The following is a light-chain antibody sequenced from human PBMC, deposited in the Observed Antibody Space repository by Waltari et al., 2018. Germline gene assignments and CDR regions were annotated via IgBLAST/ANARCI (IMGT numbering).Light chain of an antibody. CDR3: CSYAGTSTGVL. J-gene: IGLJ2*01. CDR1: SSDVGSYNL. Sequence: QSALTQPASVSGSPGQSITISCTGTSSDVGSYNLVSWYQQHPGKAPKLMIYEVTKRPSGGSNRFSGSKSGNTASLTISGLQAEDEADYYCCSYAGTSTGVLFGGGTKLTVL. V-gene: IGLV2-23*02. CDR2: EVT.